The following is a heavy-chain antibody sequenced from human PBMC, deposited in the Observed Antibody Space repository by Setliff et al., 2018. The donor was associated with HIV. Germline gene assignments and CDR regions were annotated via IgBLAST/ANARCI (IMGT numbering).Heavy chain of an antibody. CDR1: GYNFTTYW. V-gene: IGHV5-10-1*01. D-gene: IGHD3-16*01. CDR2: IDPGDSYT. CDR3: ARITSPYNNTWFPALF. J-gene: IGHJ4*02. Sequence: ESLKISCKASGYNFTTYWITWVRQMPGKGLEWMGRIDPGDSYTDYSPSFRGHVSISADSSISTAYLQGSSLKASDTAMYYCARITSPYNNTWFPALFWGQGTLVTSPQ.